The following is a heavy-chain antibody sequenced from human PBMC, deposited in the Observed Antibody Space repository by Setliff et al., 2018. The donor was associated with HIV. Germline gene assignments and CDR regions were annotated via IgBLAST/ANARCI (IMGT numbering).Heavy chain of an antibody. CDR1: GGSFSAYH. J-gene: IGHJ4*01. Sequence: SETLSLTCAVYGGSFSAYHWSWIRQTPGKGLEWLGEINHSGSTAYNLALESRVSMSIDTSKNQFSPKLTSVTAADTAIYYCARGRDYTGSWFRPFYLDFWGHGNLVTVS. D-gene: IGHD3-3*01. CDR2: INHSGST. V-gene: IGHV4-34*01. CDR3: ARGRDYTGSWFRPFYLDF.